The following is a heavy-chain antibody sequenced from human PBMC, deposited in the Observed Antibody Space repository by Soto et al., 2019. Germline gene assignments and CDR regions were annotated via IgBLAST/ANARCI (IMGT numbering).Heavy chain of an antibody. Sequence: VGLGESGGVVVQPGGSLRLSCAASGFSLEDYSMHGVRQAPGKGLEWVSLIEWDGATTSYADSVKGRFTISRDNNKASLHLQMNSLRTEDTAMYYCAKAFSGSDALDFWGQGTFVTVSS. CDR2: IEWDGATT. J-gene: IGHJ3*01. CDR3: AKAFSGSDALDF. V-gene: IGHV3-43*01. D-gene: IGHD5-12*01. CDR1: GFSLEDYS.